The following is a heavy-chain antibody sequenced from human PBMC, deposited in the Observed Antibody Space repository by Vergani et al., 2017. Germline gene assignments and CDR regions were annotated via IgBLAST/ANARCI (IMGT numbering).Heavy chain of an antibody. V-gene: IGHV4-30-4*08. Sequence: QVQLQESGPGLVKPSQTLSLTCTVSGESIRSGDYYWSWIRQPPGKGLEWIGYIHYSGSNYYNPSLKSRVTISVDTSKNQFSLKLSSVTAADTAVYYCAREGHDYGDYGWNYYFDYWGQGTLVTVSS. CDR1: GESIRSGDYY. D-gene: IGHD4-17*01. CDR2: IHYSGSN. J-gene: IGHJ4*02. CDR3: AREGHDYGDYGWNYYFDY.